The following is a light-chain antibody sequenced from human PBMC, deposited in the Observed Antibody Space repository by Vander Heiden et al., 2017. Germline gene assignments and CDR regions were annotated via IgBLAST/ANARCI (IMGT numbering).Light chain of an antibody. CDR2: GAS. CDR3: QQYGSSPET. Sequence: EIALTQSPGTLSLPPGERATLSCRASQSVSSSYLAWYQQKPGQAPRLLIYGASSRATGIPDSFSGSGSGTDFTLTISRLEPEDFAVYYCQQYGSSPETFGQGTKLEIK. J-gene: IGKJ2*01. CDR1: QSVSSSY. V-gene: IGKV3-20*01.